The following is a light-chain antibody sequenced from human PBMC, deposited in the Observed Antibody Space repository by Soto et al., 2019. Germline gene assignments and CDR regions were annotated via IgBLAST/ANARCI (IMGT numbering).Light chain of an antibody. CDR2: SAS. CDR3: QQTHSTPVT. Sequence: DIQMTQSPSSLSASVGDRVTVTCRTSQNIYNYLNWYQQKPGKAPKLLIYSASSVQSGVPSRFSGSGSGTDFTLTISSLQPEDFATYYCQQTHSTPVTFGQGHDWRL. J-gene: IGKJ5*01. CDR1: QNIYNY. V-gene: IGKV1-39*01.